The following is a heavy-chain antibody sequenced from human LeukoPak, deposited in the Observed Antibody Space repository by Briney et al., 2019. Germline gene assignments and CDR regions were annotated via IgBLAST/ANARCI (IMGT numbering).Heavy chain of an antibody. CDR1: GGSVSGYY. J-gene: IGHJ4*02. D-gene: IGHD6-13*01. Sequence: SETLSLTCAVYGGSVSGYYWSWIRQPPGKGLEWIGYIYYSESTNYNPSLKSRVTISVDTSKNQFSLRLSSVTAADTAVYYCARVTGYVMEDYFDYWGQGTLVTVSS. CDR2: IYYSEST. V-gene: IGHV4-59*02. CDR3: ARVTGYVMEDYFDY.